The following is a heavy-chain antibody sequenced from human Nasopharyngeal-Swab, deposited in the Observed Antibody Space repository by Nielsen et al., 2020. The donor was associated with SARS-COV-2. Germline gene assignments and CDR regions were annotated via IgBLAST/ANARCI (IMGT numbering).Heavy chain of an antibody. CDR3: AKGDSSNWSEYYMDV. Sequence: GGSLRLSCAASGFTFSSYGMHWVRQAPGKGLEWVAVISYDGSNKYYADSVKGRFTISRDNSKNTLYLQMNSLRAEDTAVYYCAKGDSSNWSEYYMDVWGKGTRSPSP. CDR1: GFTFSSYG. J-gene: IGHJ6*03. V-gene: IGHV3-30*18. CDR2: ISYDGSNK. D-gene: IGHD6-13*01.